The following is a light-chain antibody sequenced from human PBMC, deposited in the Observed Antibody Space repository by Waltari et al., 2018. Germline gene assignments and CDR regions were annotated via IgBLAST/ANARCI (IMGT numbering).Light chain of an antibody. CDR2: DDN. CDR3: CSYAGSYTWV. V-gene: IGLV2-23*01. J-gene: IGLJ3*02. Sequence: QSALTQPASASGPPGQSITISCTGTSSDVGTYNLLPWYQQYPGKAPKVMIYDDNRRPSVVSDRFSGSKSGNTASLTISGVQAEDEADYYCCSYAGSYTWVFGGGTKLTVL. CDR1: SSDVGTYNL.